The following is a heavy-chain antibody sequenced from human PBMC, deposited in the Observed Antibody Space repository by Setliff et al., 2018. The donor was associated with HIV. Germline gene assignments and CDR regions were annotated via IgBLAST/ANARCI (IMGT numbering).Heavy chain of an antibody. J-gene: IGHJ6*04. CDR1: GFTFSNYA. D-gene: IGHD1-26*01. V-gene: IGHV3-9*01. Sequence: QPGGSLRLSCAASGFTFSNYAMSWVRQAPGKGLEWVSGISSNTDNIYYADSVTGRFTISRDNAKNSLFLQMNDLRPEDTAFYYCVKDGTPIGRYYQYFHVWGEGIMVTVSS. CDR2: ISSNTDNI. CDR3: VKDGTPIGRYYQYFHV.